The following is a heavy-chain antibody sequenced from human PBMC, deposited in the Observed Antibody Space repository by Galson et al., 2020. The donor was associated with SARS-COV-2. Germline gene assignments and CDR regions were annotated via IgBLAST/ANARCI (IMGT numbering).Heavy chain of an antibody. V-gene: IGHV4-39*07. CDR1: GGSISSSSYY. CDR3: ARADFRLHSWIQLVGNYFDY. J-gene: IGHJ4*02. D-gene: IGHD5-18*01. Sequence: SETLSLTCTVSGGSISSSSYYWGWIRQPPGKGLEWIGSIYYSGSTYYNPSLKSRVTISVDTSKNQFSLKLSSVTAADTAVYYCARADFRLHSWIQLVGNYFDYWGQGTLVTVSS. CDR2: IYYSGST.